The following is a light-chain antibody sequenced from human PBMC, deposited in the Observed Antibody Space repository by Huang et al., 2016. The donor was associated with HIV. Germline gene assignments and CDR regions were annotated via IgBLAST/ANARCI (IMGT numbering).Light chain of an antibody. CDR1: QSIGTN. CDR3: QHYSNWPPLT. CDR2: GAS. J-gene: IGKJ4*01. V-gene: IGKV3-15*01. Sequence: IILTQSPATLSVSPGEGSTLSCRASQSIGTNFAWYQQGPGQDPRLLVYGASTRATGVPVRFSGSGSGTQFNLTLSSLQSEDFATYYCQHYSNWPPLTVGGGTKVDI.